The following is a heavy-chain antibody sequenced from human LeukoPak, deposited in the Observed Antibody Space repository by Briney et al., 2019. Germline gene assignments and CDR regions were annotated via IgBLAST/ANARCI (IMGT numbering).Heavy chain of an antibody. V-gene: IGHV4-4*02. CDR1: GGSISSSNW. J-gene: IGHJ3*02. CDR2: IYHSGST. D-gene: IGHD2-15*01. Sequence: SGTLSLTCAVSGGSISSSNWWSWVRQPPGKGLEWIGEIYHSGSTNYNPSLKSRVTISVDKSKNQFSLKLSSVTAADTAMYYCAREGGNCSGGSCYSGAFDIWGQGTLVTVSS. CDR3: AREGGNCSGGSCYSGAFDI.